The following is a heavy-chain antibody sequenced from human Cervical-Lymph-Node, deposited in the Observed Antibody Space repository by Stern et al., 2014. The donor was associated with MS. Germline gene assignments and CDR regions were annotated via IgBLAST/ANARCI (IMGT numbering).Heavy chain of an antibody. CDR1: GGTFSSYA. Sequence: QVQLVESGAEVKKPGSSGKVSCKASGGTFSSYAINWVRQATGQGIEWVGGIITIFGRANYARKVQGRVTITADDSTSTVYMELSSLRSEDTAVFYCARPTTVTLGTMDVWGQGTTVTVSS. V-gene: IGHV1-69*01. CDR3: ARPTTVTLGTMDV. J-gene: IGHJ6*02. D-gene: IGHD4-17*01. CDR2: IITIFGRA.